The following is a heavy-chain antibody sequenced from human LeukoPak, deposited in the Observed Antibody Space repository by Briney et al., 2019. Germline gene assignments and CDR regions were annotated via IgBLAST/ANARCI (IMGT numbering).Heavy chain of an antibody. J-gene: IGHJ3*02. CDR1: GYTFTGYY. Sequence: ASVKVSCKASGYTFTGYYMHWVRQAPGQGLEWMGWINPNSGGTNYAQKFQGRVTMTRDTSISTAYMELSRLRSDDTAVYYCARGVWVTTVEKGAFDIWGQGTMVTVSS. CDR3: ARGVWVTTVEKGAFDI. V-gene: IGHV1-2*02. CDR2: INPNSGGT. D-gene: IGHD4-23*01.